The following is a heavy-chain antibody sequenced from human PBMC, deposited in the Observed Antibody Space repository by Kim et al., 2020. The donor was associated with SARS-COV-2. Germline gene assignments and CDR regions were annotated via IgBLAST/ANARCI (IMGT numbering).Heavy chain of an antibody. CDR3: AKDSWGSSSWLHWFDP. Sequence: GGSLRLSCAASGFTFSSYAMSWVRQAPGKGLEWVSAISGSGGSTYYADSVKGRFTISRDNSKNTLYLQMNSLRAEDTAVYYCAKDSWGSSSWLHWFDPWGQGTLVTVSS. D-gene: IGHD6-6*01. J-gene: IGHJ5*02. CDR2: ISGSGGST. V-gene: IGHV3-23*01. CDR1: GFTFSSYA.